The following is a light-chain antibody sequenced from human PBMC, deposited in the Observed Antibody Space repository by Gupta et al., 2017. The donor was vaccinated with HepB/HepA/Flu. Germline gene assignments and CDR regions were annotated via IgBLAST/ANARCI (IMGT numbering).Light chain of an antibody. J-gene: IGLJ3*02. CDR2: DVS. CDR1: SSDVGAYNM. V-gene: IGLV2-14*03. Sequence: QSALPPPASVSGSPGQSITISCTGTSSDVGAYNMVSWYQQHPGKAPKLLMFDVSVRPSGVPTRFSGSKSANTASLTISGRQVEDEADFYCASFRSTNTWVFGGGTKLTVL. CDR3: ASFRSTNTWV.